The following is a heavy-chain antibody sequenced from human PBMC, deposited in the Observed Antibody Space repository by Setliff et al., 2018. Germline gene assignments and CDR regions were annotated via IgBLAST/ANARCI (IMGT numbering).Heavy chain of an antibody. V-gene: IGHV4-39*07. CDR1: GGSISSSSYY. CDR2: INHSGST. Sequence: PSETLSLTCTVSGGSISSSSYYWGWIRQPPGKGLEWIGEINHSGSTNYNPSLKGRVTISVDTSKNQFSLKLSSVTAEDTAVYYCARGGLTTYYNFWSDYYTEGFDYWGQGSLVTVSS. J-gene: IGHJ4*02. CDR3: ARGGLTTYYNFWSDYYTEGFDY. D-gene: IGHD3-3*01.